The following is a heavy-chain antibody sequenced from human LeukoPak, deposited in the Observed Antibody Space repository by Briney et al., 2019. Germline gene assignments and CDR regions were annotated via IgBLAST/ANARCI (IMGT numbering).Heavy chain of an antibody. D-gene: IGHD3-10*01. CDR3: AKDPHYYGSGSYYTYYFDY. V-gene: IGHV3-48*03. CDR1: GFTFSSYE. CDR2: ISSSGSTI. J-gene: IGHJ4*02. Sequence: GGSLRLSCAASGFTFSSYEMNWVRQAPGKGLEWVSYISSSGSTIYYADSVKGRFTISRDNAKNSLYLQMNSLRAEDTAVYYCAKDPHYYGSGSYYTYYFDYWGQGTLVTVSS.